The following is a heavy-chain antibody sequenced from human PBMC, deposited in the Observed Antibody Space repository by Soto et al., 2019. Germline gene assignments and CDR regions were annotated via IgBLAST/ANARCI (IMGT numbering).Heavy chain of an antibody. CDR1: GGTFSSYA. D-gene: IGHD3-22*01. J-gene: IGHJ4*02. CDR2: IIPIFGTA. Sequence: QVQLVQSGAEVKKPGSSVKVSCKASGGTFSSYAISWVRQAPGQGLEWMGGIIPIFGTANYAQKFQGRVTITADKSTSTAYMELSSLRSEETAVYYCAGSFRPYDSSGYPIPHWGQGTLVTVSS. V-gene: IGHV1-69*06. CDR3: AGSFRPYDSSGYPIPH.